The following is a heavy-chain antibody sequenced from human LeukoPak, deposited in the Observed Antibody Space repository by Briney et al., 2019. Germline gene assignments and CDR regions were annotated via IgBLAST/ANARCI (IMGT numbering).Heavy chain of an antibody. Sequence: GGSLRLSCAASGFTFSSYGMHWVRQAPGKGLEWVAVIWYDGSNKYYADSVKGRFTISRDNSKNTLYLQMNSLRAEDTAVYYCARDVRGDYDFWSGYSRGGGIDYWGQGTLVTISS. J-gene: IGHJ4*02. CDR2: IWYDGSNK. V-gene: IGHV3-33*01. D-gene: IGHD3-3*01. CDR1: GFTFSSYG. CDR3: ARDVRGDYDFWSGYSRGGGIDY.